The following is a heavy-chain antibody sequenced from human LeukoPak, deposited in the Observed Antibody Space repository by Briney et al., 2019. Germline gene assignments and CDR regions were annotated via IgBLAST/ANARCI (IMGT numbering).Heavy chain of an antibody. J-gene: IGHJ4*02. Sequence: SVKVSCKASGRTFSSYAISWVRQAPGQGLEWMGRIIPIFGTANYAQKFQGRVTITTDESTSTAYMELSSLRSEDTAVYYCARGRYYGSGSYIYWGQGTLVTVSS. CDR1: GRTFSSYA. CDR3: ARGRYYGSGSYIY. V-gene: IGHV1-69*05. CDR2: IIPIFGTA. D-gene: IGHD3-10*01.